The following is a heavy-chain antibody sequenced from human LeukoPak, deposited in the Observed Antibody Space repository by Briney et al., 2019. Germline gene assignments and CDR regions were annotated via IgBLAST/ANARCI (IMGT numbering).Heavy chain of an antibody. CDR3: VHRRGYHYGYEAFDH. CDR1: GFSLNSGGEA. V-gene: IGHV2-5*04. D-gene: IGHD5-18*01. J-gene: IGHJ4*02. CDR2: VHSHNDE. Sequence: SGPTLVKSTQTVTLTCCFSGFSLNSGGEAVGWVRQPPGKAPELLTLVHSHNDERYSPSLRARLNITKDASKNQVVLTMLNMDPVDTGTYYCVHRRGYHYGYEAFDHWGQGTRLIVSS.